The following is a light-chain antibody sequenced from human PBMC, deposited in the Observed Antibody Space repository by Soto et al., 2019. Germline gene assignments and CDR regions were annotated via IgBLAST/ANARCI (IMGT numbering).Light chain of an antibody. J-gene: IGKJ2*01. CDR1: QSLLHSNGYNY. CDR3: MQALQTPRT. V-gene: IGKV2-28*01. Sequence: DLVMTQSPLSLPVTPGEPASISCRSSQSLLHSNGYNYLDWYLQKPGQSPQLLIYLGSNRAAGVPDRFSGGGSGTDFTLKISRVEAEDVGVYYCMQALQTPRTFGQGTKLEIK. CDR2: LGS.